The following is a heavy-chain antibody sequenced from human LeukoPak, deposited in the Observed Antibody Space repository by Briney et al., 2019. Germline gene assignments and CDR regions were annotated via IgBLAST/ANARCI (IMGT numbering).Heavy chain of an antibody. J-gene: IGHJ4*02. V-gene: IGHV4-31*03. D-gene: IGHD2-2*01. CDR3: ARGGDTSFDH. CDR1: GGSISSGGNY. Sequence: NPSQTLSHTCTVSGGSISSGGNYWSWIRQHPAKGLEWIGYIHYSGSTYHNPSLKSRGTISVDTSKNQFSLKLSSVTAADTAVYYCARGGDTSFDHWGQGTLVTVSS. CDR2: IHYSGST.